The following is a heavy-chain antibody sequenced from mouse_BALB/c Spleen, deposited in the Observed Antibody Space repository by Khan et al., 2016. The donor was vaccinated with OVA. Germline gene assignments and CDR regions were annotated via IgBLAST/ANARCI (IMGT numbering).Heavy chain of an antibody. CDR3: ARENDYGRSCYAMDY. D-gene: IGHD1-1*01. V-gene: IGHV1S41*01. J-gene: IGHJ4*01. CDR1: GYTFTSYW. Sequence: DLVKPGASVKLSCKASGYTFTSYWINWIKQRPGQGLEWIGRIGPGSSNAYYNDMFKDKATLTVDTSSNTAHIQLSSLSAEESAVYLCARENDYGRSCYAMDYWGQGTSVTVSA. CDR2: IGPGSSNA.